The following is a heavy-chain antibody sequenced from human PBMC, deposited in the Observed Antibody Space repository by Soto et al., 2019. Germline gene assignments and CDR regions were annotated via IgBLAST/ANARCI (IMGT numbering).Heavy chain of an antibody. CDR2: IYYSGST. D-gene: IGHD3-10*01. V-gene: IGHV4-31*03. CDR3: SREMVRRYDY. CDR1: GGSISSGGYY. J-gene: IGHJ4*02. Sequence: PSETLSLTCTVSGGSISSGGYYWSWIRQHPGKGLEWIGYIYYSGSTYYNPSLKSRVTISVDTSKNQFSLKLSSVTAADTAVYYFSREMVRRYDYWGQGTLVTVPS.